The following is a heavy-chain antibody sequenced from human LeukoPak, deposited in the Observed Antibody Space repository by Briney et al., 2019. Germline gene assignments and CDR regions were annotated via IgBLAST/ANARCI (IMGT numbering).Heavy chain of an antibody. Sequence: ASVKVSCKASGYTFTNYDFNWVRQATGQGLEWIGWMNPNSGATGYAQKFQGRVTMTRDTSTNTAYMELSSLRSEDTAEYYSARWLVVGRRATYFDYWGQGTLVTVSS. CDR3: ARWLVVGRRATYFDY. J-gene: IGHJ4*02. CDR2: MNPNSGAT. V-gene: IGHV1-8*01. D-gene: IGHD2-21*01. CDR1: GYTFTNYD.